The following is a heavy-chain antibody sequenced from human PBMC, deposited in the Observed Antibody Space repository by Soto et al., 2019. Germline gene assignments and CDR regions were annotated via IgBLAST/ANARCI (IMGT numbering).Heavy chain of an antibody. V-gene: IGHV3-21*06. CDR2: ISSTTNYI. CDR1: GFTFTRFS. J-gene: IGHJ4*02. Sequence: EVQLVEYGGGLVKPGGALRLSCAASGFTFTRFSMNWVRQAPGKGLEWVSSISSTTNYIYYGDSMKGRFTISRDNAKNSLYLEMNRLRAEDTAVYYCARESEDLTSNFDYWGQGTLVTVSS. CDR3: ARESEDLTSNFDY.